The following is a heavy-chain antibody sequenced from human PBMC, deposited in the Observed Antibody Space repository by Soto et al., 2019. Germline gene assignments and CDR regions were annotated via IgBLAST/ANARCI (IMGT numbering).Heavy chain of an antibody. CDR1: GFTFSSYE. CDR3: ARDNWSHRGIDY. CDR2: ISSSGSTI. Sequence: EVQLVESGGGLVQPGGSLRLSCAASGFTFSSYEMNWVRQAPGTGLEWVSYISSSGSTIYYADSVKGRFTISRDNAKNSLYLQMNSLRAEDTAVYYCARDNWSHRGIDYWGQGTLVTVSS. D-gene: IGHD1-20*01. V-gene: IGHV3-48*03. J-gene: IGHJ4*02.